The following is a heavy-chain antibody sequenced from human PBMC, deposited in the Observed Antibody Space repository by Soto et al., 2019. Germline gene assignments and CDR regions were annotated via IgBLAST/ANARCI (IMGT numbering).Heavy chain of an antibody. CDR3: APPHLTGRQYDLPSPPTASLYRAGLRG. CDR2: ILPVFGMV. V-gene: IGHV1-69*01. D-gene: IGHD3-3*01. CDR1: RGTFNTSP. J-gene: IGHJ6*02. Sequence: QVQLAQSGAEVKKPGSSVRVSCQTSRGTFNTSPVSWMRQAPGQGLEWLGDILPVFGMVKYAQQYQDRLNLTADASTPSVSMEVSRLTPEDTAAYICAPPHLTGRQYDLPSPPTASLYRAGLRGWGQVTTVIVSS.